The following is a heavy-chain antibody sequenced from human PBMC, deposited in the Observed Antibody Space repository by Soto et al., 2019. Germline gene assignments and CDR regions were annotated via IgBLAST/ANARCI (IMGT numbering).Heavy chain of an antibody. CDR2: IWYDGSNK. V-gene: IGHV3-33*01. CDR1: GFTFSSYG. D-gene: IGHD2-21*02. Sequence: QVQLVESGGGVVQPGRSLRLSCAASGFTFSSYGMHWVRQAPGKGLEWVAVIWYDGSNKYYADSVKGRFTISRDNSKNTLYLQMNSLRAEDTAVYYCAGAVVTAGSVSDAFDIWGQGTMVTVSS. CDR3: AGAVVTAGSVSDAFDI. J-gene: IGHJ3*02.